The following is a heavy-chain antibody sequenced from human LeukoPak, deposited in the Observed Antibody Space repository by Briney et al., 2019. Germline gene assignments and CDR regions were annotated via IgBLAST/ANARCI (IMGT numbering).Heavy chain of an antibody. Sequence: ASVKVSCKASGYTFTGYYMHWVRQAPGQGLEWMGWINPNSGGTNYAQKFQGRVTMTRDTSISTAYMELSRLRSDDTAVYYCARDLTTATTNDAFDIWGQGTMVTVSS. D-gene: IGHD4-17*01. CDR1: GYTFTGYY. CDR3: ARDLTTATTNDAFDI. V-gene: IGHV1-2*02. J-gene: IGHJ3*02. CDR2: INPNSGGT.